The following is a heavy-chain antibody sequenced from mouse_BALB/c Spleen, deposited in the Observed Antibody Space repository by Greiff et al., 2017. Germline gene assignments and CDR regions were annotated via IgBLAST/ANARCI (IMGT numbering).Heavy chain of an antibody. Sequence: EVQLQQSGAELVKPGASVKLSCTASGFNIKDTYMHWVKQRPEQGLEWIGRIDPANGNTKYDPKFQGKATITADTSSNTAYLQLSSLTSEDTAVYYYARSMISYAMDYWGQGTSVTVSA. CDR2: IDPANGNT. J-gene: IGHJ4*01. V-gene: IGHV14-3*02. CDR1: GFNIKDTY. D-gene: IGHD2-3*01. CDR3: ARSMISYAMDY.